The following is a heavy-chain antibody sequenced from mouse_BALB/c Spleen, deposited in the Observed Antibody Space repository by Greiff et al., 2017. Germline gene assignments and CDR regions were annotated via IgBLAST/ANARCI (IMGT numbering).Heavy chain of an antibody. CDR1: GFTFSSYG. J-gene: IGHJ2*01. Sequence: EVKLQESGGDLVKPGGSLKLSCAASGFTFSSYGMSWVRQTPDKRLEWVATISSGGSYTYYPDSVKGRFTISRDNAKNTLYLQMSSLKSEDTAMYYCASVRSYYFDYWGQGTTLTVSS. V-gene: IGHV5-6*01. CDR3: ASVRSYYFDY. CDR2: ISSGGSYT. D-gene: IGHD1-1*01.